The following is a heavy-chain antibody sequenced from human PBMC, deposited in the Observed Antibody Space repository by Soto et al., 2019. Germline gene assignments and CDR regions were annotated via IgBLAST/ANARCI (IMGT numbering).Heavy chain of an antibody. CDR2: IYYSGST. D-gene: IGHD3-10*01. CDR3: ARVGGFGATTIDY. Sequence: QVQLQESGPGLVKPSQTLSLTCTVSGGSISSGDYYWSWIRQPPGKGLEWIGYIYYSGSTYYNPSLKSRVTISVDTSKNQCSLKLSSVTAADTAGYYCARVGGFGATTIDYWGQGTLVTVSS. J-gene: IGHJ4*02. CDR1: GGSISSGDYY. V-gene: IGHV4-30-4*01.